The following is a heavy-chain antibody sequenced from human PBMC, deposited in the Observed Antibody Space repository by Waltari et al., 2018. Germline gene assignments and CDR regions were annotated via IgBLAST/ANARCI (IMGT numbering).Heavy chain of an antibody. CDR3: TRHSGVSRGCDP. J-gene: IGHJ5*02. D-gene: IGHD2-8*01. CDR1: GGSIGTSYYY. Sequence: QVQLQESGPGLVKPSETLFLTCTVSGGSIGTSYYYWGWSRQPPGKGLAWMGSFCYMGSPNLQPSPNSVVPISVDTSKNQFSRKWSAVTALDTAVYYRTRHSGVSRGCDPWGQGTLVTVSS. CDR2: FCYMGSP. V-gene: IGHV4-39*01.